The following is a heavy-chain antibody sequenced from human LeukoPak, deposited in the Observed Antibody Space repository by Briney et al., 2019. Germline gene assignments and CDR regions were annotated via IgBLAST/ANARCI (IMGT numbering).Heavy chain of an antibody. D-gene: IGHD6-13*01. V-gene: IGHV4-4*07. CDR2: IYTSGST. CDR3: ASGGNSWNNWFDP. Sequence: SETLPLTCTVSGGSITSYYWNWLRQPAGKGLEWIGRIYTSGSTTYNPSLKTRVSISVDKSKNQFSLNLSSVTAADTAVYYCASGGNSWNNWFDPWGQGTLVTVSS. J-gene: IGHJ5*02. CDR1: GGSITSYY.